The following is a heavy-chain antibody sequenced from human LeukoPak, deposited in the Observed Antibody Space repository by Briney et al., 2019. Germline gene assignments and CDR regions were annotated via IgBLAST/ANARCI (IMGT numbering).Heavy chain of an antibody. CDR2: IIPILGIA. CDR3: ARGIVGATKGYFDY. Sequence: SVNVSCKASVGTFSSYAISWVRQAPGQGLEWMGRIIPILGIANYAQKFQGRVTITADKSTSTAYMELSSLRSEDTAVYYCARGIVGATKGYFDYWGQGTLVTVSS. J-gene: IGHJ4*02. V-gene: IGHV1-69*04. CDR1: VGTFSSYA. D-gene: IGHD1-26*01.